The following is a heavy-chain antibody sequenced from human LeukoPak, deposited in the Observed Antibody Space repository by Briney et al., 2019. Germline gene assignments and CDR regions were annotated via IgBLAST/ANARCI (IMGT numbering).Heavy chain of an antibody. V-gene: IGHV1-18*01. CDR3: VRCSVIRSRRGYDAFDV. Sequence: ASVRVSCKASAYTFTKYGITWVRQAPGQGLEWMGWIIVNNGNTYYARKFQGRVTMTTDPSKNPAYLDLGTLRADDTAVYYCVRCSVIRSRRGYDAFDVWGQGTMVTVSS. CDR1: AYTFTKYG. CDR2: IIVNNGNT. D-gene: IGHD2-15*01. J-gene: IGHJ3*01.